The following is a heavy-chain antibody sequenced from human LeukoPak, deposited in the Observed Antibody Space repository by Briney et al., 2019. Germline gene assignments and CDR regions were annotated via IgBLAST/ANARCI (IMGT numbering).Heavy chain of an antibody. V-gene: IGHV4-34*01. Sequence: SETLSLTCAVYGGSFSGYYWSWIRQPPGKGREWIGEINHSGSTNYNPSLKSRVTISVDTSKNQFSLKLSSVTAADTAVYYCARGTSSYDFWSGYYTGCFDYWGQGTLVTVSS. CDR2: INHSGST. J-gene: IGHJ4*02. CDR3: ARGTSSYDFWSGYYTGCFDY. CDR1: GGSFSGYY. D-gene: IGHD3-3*01.